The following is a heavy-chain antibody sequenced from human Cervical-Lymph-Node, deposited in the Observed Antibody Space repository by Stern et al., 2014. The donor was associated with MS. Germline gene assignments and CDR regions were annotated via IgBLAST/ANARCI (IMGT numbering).Heavy chain of an antibody. J-gene: IGHJ6*02. V-gene: IGHV4-39*01. CDR1: GGSISSSSYY. Sequence: VQLVESGPGLVKPSETLSLTCTVSGGSISSSSYYWGWIRQPPGKGLEWIGSIYYSGRTYYNPSLKSRVTKSVDTSQNQLSLKRGSVTAADTAVYYCARQGLRWYGYGMDVWGQGTTVTVSS. D-gene: IGHD4-23*01. CDR3: ARQGLRWYGYGMDV. CDR2: IYYSGRT.